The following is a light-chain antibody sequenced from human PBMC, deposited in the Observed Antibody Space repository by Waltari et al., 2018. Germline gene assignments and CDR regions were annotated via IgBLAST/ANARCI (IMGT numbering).Light chain of an antibody. Sequence: QMTKSPSSLSASVGDRITTTCRASQTINDLLAWSQQKPGQAPRLLIHKASILESGVPSRFSGSGSGTEFTLTISSLQPDDFATYYCQQCNTFSFNFGPGTTVVI. J-gene: IGKJ3*01. CDR2: KAS. CDR1: QTINDL. CDR3: QQCNTFSFN. V-gene: IGKV1-5*03.